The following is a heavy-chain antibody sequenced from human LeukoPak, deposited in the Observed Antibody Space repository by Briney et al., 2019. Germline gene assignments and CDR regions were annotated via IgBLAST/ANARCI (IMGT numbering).Heavy chain of an antibody. CDR3: AKDSRYPGGYYYYMDV. Sequence: SQTLSLTCTVSGDSVTSGDSYWSWIRQPPGKGLEWIGSIHHSGSTNYNPSLKSRVTISVDTSKIQFSLKLSSVTAADTAVYYCAKDSRYPGGYYYYMDVWGKGTTVTVSS. CDR2: IHHSGST. J-gene: IGHJ6*03. V-gene: IGHV4-61*08. D-gene: IGHD4-23*01. CDR1: GDSVTSGDSY.